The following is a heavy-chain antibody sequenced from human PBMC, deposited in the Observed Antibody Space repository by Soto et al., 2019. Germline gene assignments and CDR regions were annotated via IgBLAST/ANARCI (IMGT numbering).Heavy chain of an antibody. CDR1: GFTFITYA. CDR2: ILYDGSIE. V-gene: IGHV3-30-3*01. D-gene: IGHD6-6*01. Sequence: PWGSLRLSCAASGFTFITYAINFVRHAPGKGLEWVAVILYDGSIEHYADSVKGRFTVSRDNSKNTVYLQMNSLTPEDTAVYYCAREASVAALNWFDPWGQGTLVTVSS. CDR3: AREASVAALNWFDP. J-gene: IGHJ5*02.